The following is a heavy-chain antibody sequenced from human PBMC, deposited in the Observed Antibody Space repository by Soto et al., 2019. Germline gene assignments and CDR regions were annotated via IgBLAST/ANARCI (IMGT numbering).Heavy chain of an antibody. Sequence: GGSLRLSCAASGFTFSSYAMHWVRQAPGKGLEWVAVISYDGSNKYYADSVKGRFTISRDNSKNTLYLQMNSLRAEDTAVYYCARDDLGAYYDSSGPTADYWGQGTLVTVSS. D-gene: IGHD3-22*01. V-gene: IGHV3-30-3*01. J-gene: IGHJ4*02. CDR3: ARDDLGAYYDSSGPTADY. CDR2: ISYDGSNK. CDR1: GFTFSSYA.